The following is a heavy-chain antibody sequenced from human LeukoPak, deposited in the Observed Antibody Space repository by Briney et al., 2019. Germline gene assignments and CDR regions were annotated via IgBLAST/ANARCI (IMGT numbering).Heavy chain of an antibody. V-gene: IGHV4-59*01. J-gene: IGHJ4*02. CDR1: NTSLSTYY. Sequence: PSETLSLTCTVSNTSLSTYYWSWIPQPPGKGLEWSGYIYYSGNTNYNSSLKSRVTTSLDTSKNQYSLKLSSVTAADTAVYYCARGNRLGYSYGLDYWGQGTLVTVSS. CDR3: ARGNRLGYSYGLDY. D-gene: IGHD5-18*01. CDR2: IYYSGNT.